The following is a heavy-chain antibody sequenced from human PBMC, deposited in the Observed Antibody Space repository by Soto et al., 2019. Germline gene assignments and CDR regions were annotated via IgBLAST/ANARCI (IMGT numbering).Heavy chain of an antibody. CDR3: ARELDTDSSAYYSFAY. Sequence: QVQLVQSGPEVKMPGASVKVSCKTSGYTFSDYGLAWLRQTPGQRPEWMGWVSTYNTNTNYAQKFQGRVTMTTDTSTTTTSMELRSLRSDDTAMYYCARELDTDSSAYYSFAYWGQGTLVTVSS. CDR2: VSTYNTNT. CDR1: GYTFSDYG. J-gene: IGHJ4*02. V-gene: IGHV1-18*01. D-gene: IGHD3-22*01.